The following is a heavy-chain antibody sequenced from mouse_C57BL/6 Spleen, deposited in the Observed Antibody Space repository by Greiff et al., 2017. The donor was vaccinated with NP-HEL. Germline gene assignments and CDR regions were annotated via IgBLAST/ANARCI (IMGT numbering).Heavy chain of an antibody. CDR2: IHPNSGST. J-gene: IGHJ3*01. V-gene: IGHV1-64*01. CDR1: GYTFTSYW. CDR3: ARDGYGSPAWFAY. Sequence: QVQLQQPGAELVKPGASVKLSCKASGYTFTSYWMHWVKQRPGQGLEWIGMIHPNSGSTNYNEKFKSKATLTVDKSSSTAYMQLSSLTSEDSAVYDGARDGYGSPAWFAYWGQGTLVTVSA. D-gene: IGHD1-1*01.